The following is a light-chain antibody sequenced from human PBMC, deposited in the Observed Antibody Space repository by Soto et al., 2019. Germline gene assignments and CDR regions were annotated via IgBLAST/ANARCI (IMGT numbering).Light chain of an antibody. Sequence: QSVLTQPASVSGAPGQSITISCSGNAVSYQLVSWYQKQPGKAPKLILYDLTTRPSGASNRFSGFKSGTTASLRITGLQDEDEGEYYCCSYAGSTTDVFGTGTKVTVL. CDR3: CSYAGSTTDV. CDR1: GNAVSYQL. J-gene: IGLJ1*01. CDR2: DLT. V-gene: IGLV2-23*02.